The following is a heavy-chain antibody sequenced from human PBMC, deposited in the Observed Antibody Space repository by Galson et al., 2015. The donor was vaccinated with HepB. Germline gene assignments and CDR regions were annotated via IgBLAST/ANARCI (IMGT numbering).Heavy chain of an antibody. CDR3: AKDIAVAVAEIMDV. V-gene: IGHV3-23*01. J-gene: IGHJ6*02. Sequence: SLRLSCAASGFTFSSYAMSWVRQAPGKGLEWVSAISGSGGSTYYADSVKGRFTISRDNSKNTLYLQMNSLRAEDTAVYYCAKDIAVAVAEIMDVWGQGTTVTVS. D-gene: IGHD6-19*01. CDR1: GFTFSSYA. CDR2: ISGSGGST.